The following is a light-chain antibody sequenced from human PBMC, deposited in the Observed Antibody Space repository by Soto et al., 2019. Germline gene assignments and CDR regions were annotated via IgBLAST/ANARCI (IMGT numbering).Light chain of an antibody. J-gene: IGKJ5*01. V-gene: IGKV3-20*01. CDR1: QSVSSNY. CDR3: PQYGSSPIT. Sequence: ESVLTQYPGTLSLSPGERGTRSCRASQSVSSNYLAWYQQKPGQAPRLLIYGASSRATGIPDRFSGSGSGTDFTLTISRLEPEAFAVYYCPQYGSSPITFGQGTLLEIK. CDR2: GAS.